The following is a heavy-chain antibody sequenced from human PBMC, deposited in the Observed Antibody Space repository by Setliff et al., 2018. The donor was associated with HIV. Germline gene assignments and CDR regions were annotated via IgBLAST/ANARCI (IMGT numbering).Heavy chain of an antibody. CDR3: ATDAYHDFLTGPTPGAFDI. Sequence: GASVKVSCKASGGTFSSYAISWVRQAPGQGLEWMGGIIPIFGTANCAQKFQGRVTITADESTSTAYMELSSLRSEDTAVYYCATDAYHDFLTGPTPGAFDIWGQGTVVTVSS. D-gene: IGHD3-9*01. CDR1: GGTFSSYA. CDR2: IIPIFGTA. J-gene: IGHJ3*02. V-gene: IGHV1-69*13.